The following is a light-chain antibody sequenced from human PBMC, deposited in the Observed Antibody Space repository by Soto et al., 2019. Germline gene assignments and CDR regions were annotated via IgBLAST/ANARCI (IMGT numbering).Light chain of an antibody. CDR2: GAS. V-gene: IGKV3-20*01. CDR1: QSVDTTF. J-gene: IGKJ1*01. CDR3: QQYMSSVT. Sequence: EIVLTQSPGSLSLSPGQRATLSCRASQSVDTTFFAWYQKKPGQAPRLLIYGASKRATGIPDSFSGSGSGKDFTIIIIRLEPEDFAVYYCQQYMSSVTFGQGTKVEIK.